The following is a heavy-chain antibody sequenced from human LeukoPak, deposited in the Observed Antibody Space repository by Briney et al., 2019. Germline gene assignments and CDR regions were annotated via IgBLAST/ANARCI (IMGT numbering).Heavy chain of an antibody. V-gene: IGHV3-30*18. CDR1: GFTFSSYG. J-gene: IGHJ1*01. CDR3: AKGAVTGAAAGRHPEYFQH. CDR2: ISYDGSNK. D-gene: IGHD6-13*01. Sequence: GGSLRLSCAASGFTFSSYGMHWVRQAPGKGLEWVAVISYDGSNKYYADSVKGRFTISRDNSKNTLYLQMNSLRAEDTAVYYCAKGAVTGAAAGRHPEYFQHWGQGTLVTVSS.